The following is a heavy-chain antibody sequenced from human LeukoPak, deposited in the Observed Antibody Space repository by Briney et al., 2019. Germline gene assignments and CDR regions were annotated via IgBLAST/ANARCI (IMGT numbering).Heavy chain of an antibody. CDR3: ARGPPPYTEGDLFYYYGLDV. CDR1: GGTFSSYA. V-gene: IGHV1-69*01. D-gene: IGHD3-16*01. Sequence: SVKVSCKASGGTFSSYAISWVRQAPGQGLEWMGGIIPIFGTANYARKFQGRVTMTAGESTSTAYMELSSLRSDDTAVYYCARGPPPYTEGDLFYYYGLDVWGQGTTVTVSS. J-gene: IGHJ6*02. CDR2: IIPIFGTA.